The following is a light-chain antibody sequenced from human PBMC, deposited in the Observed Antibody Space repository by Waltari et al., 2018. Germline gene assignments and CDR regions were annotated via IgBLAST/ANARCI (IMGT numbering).Light chain of an antibody. CDR1: QTIRSH. V-gene: IGKV1-39*01. Sequence: DIQMTQSPSSLSPSVGDRVTITCRASQTIRSHLNWYQQKPGNAPKLLIYAASSLQTGVPSRFSGSGSETEFTLAISSLQPDDFATYYCQQSHSPPYTFGQGTKLEIK. CDR3: QQSHSPPYT. J-gene: IGKJ2*01. CDR2: AAS.